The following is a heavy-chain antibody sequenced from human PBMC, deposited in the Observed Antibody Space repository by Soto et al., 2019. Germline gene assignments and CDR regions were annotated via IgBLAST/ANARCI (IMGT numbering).Heavy chain of an antibody. V-gene: IGHV1-46*01. J-gene: IGHJ4*02. D-gene: IGHD3-10*01. CDR3: ARWFGDSTGEYFDY. Sequence: QVQLVQSGAEVKKPGASVKVSCKASGYTFTRYYMHWVRQAPGQGLEWMGIINPSGGSTSYTQKLQGRVTMTRDTYTSTVYMEMNRLRSEDTAVYYCARWFGDSTGEYFDYWGQGTLVTVSS. CDR2: INPSGGST. CDR1: GYTFTRYY.